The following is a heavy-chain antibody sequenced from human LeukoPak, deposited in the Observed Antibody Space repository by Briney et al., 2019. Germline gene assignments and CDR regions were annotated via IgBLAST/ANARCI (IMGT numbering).Heavy chain of an antibody. CDR2: IYYSGST. J-gene: IGHJ3*02. CDR1: GGSISSYY. CDR3: ARDAEYGDYPGAFDI. D-gene: IGHD4-17*01. V-gene: IGHV4-59*01. Sequence: SETLSLTCTVSGGSISSYYWSWIRQPPGKGLEWIGYIYYSGSTNYNPSLKSRVTISVDTSKNQFSLKLSSVTAADTAVYYCARDAEYGDYPGAFDIWGQGTMVTVSS.